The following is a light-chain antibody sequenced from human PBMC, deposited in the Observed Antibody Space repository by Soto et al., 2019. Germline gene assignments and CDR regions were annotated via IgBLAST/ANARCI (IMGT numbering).Light chain of an antibody. CDR2: EGI. CDR3: CSYVGANV. J-gene: IGLJ3*02. Sequence: QSVLTQPASVSGSPGQSITVSCTGTSSGVGSYTLVSWYQQHPGKAPKLLIYEGIKRPSGVSSRFSGSKSGNTASLTISGLQAEDEADYYCCSYVGANVFGGGTK. V-gene: IGLV2-23*01. CDR1: SSGVGSYTL.